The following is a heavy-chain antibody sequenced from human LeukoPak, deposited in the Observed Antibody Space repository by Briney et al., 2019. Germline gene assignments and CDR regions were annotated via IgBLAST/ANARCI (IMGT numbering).Heavy chain of an antibody. CDR1: GFTVSSNY. CDR3: AKFEVAATQTGRGSFFDY. D-gene: IGHD1-26*01. V-gene: IGHV3-23*01. Sequence: GGSLRLSCAASGFTVSSNYMSWVRQAPGKGLEWVSAISGSGGSTYYADSVKGRFTISRDNSKNTLYLQMNSLRAEDTAVYYCAKFEVAATQTGRGSFFDYWGQGTLVTVSS. CDR2: ISGSGGST. J-gene: IGHJ4*02.